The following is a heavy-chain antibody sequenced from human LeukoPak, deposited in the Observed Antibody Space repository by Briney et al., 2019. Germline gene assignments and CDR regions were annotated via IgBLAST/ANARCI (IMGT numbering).Heavy chain of an antibody. CDR2: IYYSGST. Sequence: SETLSLTCTVSGGSISSYYWSWIRQPPGKGLEWIGYIYYSGSTNYNPSLKSRVTISVDTSKNQFSLKLSSVTAAGTAVYYCARVSFVATTIGAFDIWGQGTMVTVSS. CDR1: GGSISSYY. V-gene: IGHV4-59*01. J-gene: IGHJ3*02. D-gene: IGHD5-12*01. CDR3: ARVSFVATTIGAFDI.